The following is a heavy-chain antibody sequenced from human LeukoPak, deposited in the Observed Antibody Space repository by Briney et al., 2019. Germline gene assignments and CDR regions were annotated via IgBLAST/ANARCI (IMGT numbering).Heavy chain of an antibody. D-gene: IGHD1-26*01. CDR2: IYYSGST. J-gene: IGHJ4*02. Sequence: SETLSLTCTVSGGSISSYYWSWIRQPPGKGLEWIGYIYYSGSTNYNPSLKSRVTISVDTPKNQFSLNLSSVTAADTAVYYCAREGPGGIDYWGQGTLVTVSS. CDR1: GGSISSYY. CDR3: AREGPGGIDY. V-gene: IGHV4-59*01.